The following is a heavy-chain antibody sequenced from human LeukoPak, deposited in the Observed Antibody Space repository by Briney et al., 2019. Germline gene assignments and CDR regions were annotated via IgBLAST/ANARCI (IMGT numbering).Heavy chain of an antibody. CDR1: GCTFSSYP. Sequence: GGSLRLSFAASGCTFSSYPMSGVRRAPGKGLEGVSAISGSGGSTYSADSVRGRFTISRDNSKNTLYMHMTSLKAADTAVYYCASSSWQRNYRGQGTLVTVSS. CDR2: ISGSGGST. CDR3: ASSSWQRNY. V-gene: IGHV3-23*01. J-gene: IGHJ4*02. D-gene: IGHD6-13*01.